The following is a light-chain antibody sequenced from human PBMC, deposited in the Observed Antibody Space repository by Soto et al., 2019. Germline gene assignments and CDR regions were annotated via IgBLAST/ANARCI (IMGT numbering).Light chain of an antibody. V-gene: IGKV3-20*01. Sequence: ETVLTQSPCTVSLSPGERATISCPTSQTVNSDYLAWYQQKPGQAPMLLIYAVFIRATGIPDRFSGSGSGTYFTLTISGLQPEDSAVYYCQQYDSSPLTFGGGTNVEI. CDR2: AVF. CDR3: QQYDSSPLT. J-gene: IGKJ4*01. CDR1: QTVNSDY.